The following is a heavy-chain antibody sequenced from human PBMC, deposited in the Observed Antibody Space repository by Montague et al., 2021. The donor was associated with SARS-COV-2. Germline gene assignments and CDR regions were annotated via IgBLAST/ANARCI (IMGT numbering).Heavy chain of an antibody. J-gene: IGHJ4*02. CDR3: ARVGSSGWYAPGYFDY. V-gene: IGHV4-39*01. D-gene: IGHD6-19*01. CDR2: ISYSGST. CDR1: GGSITSSNYY. Sequence: SETLSLTCTVSGGSITSSNYYWGWIRQPPGKGLEWFGSISYSGSTYYNPSLKGRVTISVDTSKHQLSLRLSSVTAADTAVYYCARVGSSGWYAPGYFDYWGQGTLVTVSS.